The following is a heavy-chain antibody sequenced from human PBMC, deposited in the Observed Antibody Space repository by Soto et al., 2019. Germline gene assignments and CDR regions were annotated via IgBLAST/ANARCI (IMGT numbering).Heavy chain of an antibody. Sequence: QVQLQESGPGLVKPSQTLSLTCTVSGGSISSGGYYWSWIRQPPGKGLEWIGYIYYSGSTYYNPSLKPRVIISVATSMHTFSLKLSFVTASDTAVYSSARSPGTYYDFWSGEYPTEYFQHWGQGTLVTVSS. CDR2: IYYSGST. V-gene: IGHV4-31*03. CDR3: ARSPGTYYDFWSGEYPTEYFQH. CDR1: GGSISSGGYY. J-gene: IGHJ1*01. D-gene: IGHD3-3*01.